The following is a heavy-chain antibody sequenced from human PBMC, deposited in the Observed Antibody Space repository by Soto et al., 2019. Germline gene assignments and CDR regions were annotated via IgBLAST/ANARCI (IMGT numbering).Heavy chain of an antibody. J-gene: IGHJ3*02. CDR3: ARGFLEWSDDAFDI. Sequence: PGGSLRLSCAASGFTFSSYAMHWVRQAPGKGLEWVAVISYDGSNKYYADSVKGRFTISRDNSKNTLYLQMNSLRAEDTAVYYCARGFLEWSDDAFDIWGQGTMVTVSS. CDR2: ISYDGSNK. D-gene: IGHD3-3*01. V-gene: IGHV3-30-3*01. CDR1: GFTFSSYA.